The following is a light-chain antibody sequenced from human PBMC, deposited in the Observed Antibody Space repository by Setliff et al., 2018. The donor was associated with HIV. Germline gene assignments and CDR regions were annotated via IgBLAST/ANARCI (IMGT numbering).Light chain of an antibody. CDR1: SSDVGGCDY. Sequence: QSALTQPASVSGSPGQSITISCTGRSSDVGGCDYVSWYQQYPGKAPKLMIYEVNNRPSGVSNRFSGSKSGNSASLTISGLQTEDEADYYCNSYTSTNTYVFGTGTKVTVL. J-gene: IGLJ1*01. V-gene: IGLV2-14*03. CDR3: NSYTSTNTYV. CDR2: EVN.